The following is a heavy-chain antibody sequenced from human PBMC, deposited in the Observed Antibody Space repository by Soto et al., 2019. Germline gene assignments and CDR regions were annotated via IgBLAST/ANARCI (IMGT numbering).Heavy chain of an antibody. CDR1: GFTFSSYG. CDR2: ISYDGNIK. V-gene: IGHV3-30*03. Sequence: VDLVESGGGVVQPGRSLRLSCAASGFTFSSYGMHWVHQAPGKGLEWVAVISYDGNIKYYADSVKGRFTISRDNSQSTLYLQMNSLRAEDTAVFFCARDRALLHTTSRGCFDYWGQGALVTVTS. D-gene: IGHD3-10*01. J-gene: IGHJ4*02. CDR3: ARDRALLHTTSRGCFDY.